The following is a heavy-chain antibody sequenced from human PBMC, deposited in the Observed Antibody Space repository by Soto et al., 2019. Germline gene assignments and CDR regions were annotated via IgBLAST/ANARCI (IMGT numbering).Heavy chain of an antibody. J-gene: IGHJ4*02. V-gene: IGHV1-18*01. Sequence: PSVKVSCKASGYTFTGYAMHWVRQAPGQRLEWMGWISAYNGNTNYAQKLQGRVTMTTDTSTSTAYMELRSLRSDDTAVYFCAREAPPEDYWGQGTLVTVSS. CDR3: AREAPPEDY. CDR2: ISAYNGNT. CDR1: GYTFTGYA.